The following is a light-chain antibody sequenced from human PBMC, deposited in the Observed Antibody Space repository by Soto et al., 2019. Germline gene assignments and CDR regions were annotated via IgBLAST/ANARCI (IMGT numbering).Light chain of an antibody. Sequence: DIQMTQSPSTLSASVGDRVTITCRASQSISDSLAWYQQKPGKAPKLLIYEASNLKSGVPSRFSGSGSGTDYPLAISSLESYLLASYYCPHYDGDCTFGQGTKVEIK. V-gene: IGKV1-5*03. CDR2: EAS. J-gene: IGKJ1*01. CDR3: PHYDGDCT. CDR1: QSISDS.